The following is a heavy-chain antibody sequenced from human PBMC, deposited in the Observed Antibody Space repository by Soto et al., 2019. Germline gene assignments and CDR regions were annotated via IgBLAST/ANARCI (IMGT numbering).Heavy chain of an antibody. CDR1: GYTFTTYD. Sequence: ASVKVPCKASGYTFTTYDINWVRQATRQGLEWMGWMNPKSGNTGYAQKFQGRVTMTRDTSISTAYMELSSLRSEDTAVYYCARGYCSSTSCSYQNWLDPWGQGTLVTVSS. CDR3: ARGYCSSTSCSYQNWLDP. J-gene: IGHJ5*02. D-gene: IGHD2-2*01. CDR2: MNPKSGNT. V-gene: IGHV1-8*01.